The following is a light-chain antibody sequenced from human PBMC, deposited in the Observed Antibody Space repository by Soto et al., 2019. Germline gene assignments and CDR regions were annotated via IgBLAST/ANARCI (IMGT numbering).Light chain of an antibody. J-gene: IGKJ1*01. Sequence: EIVLTQSPATLSLSPGERATLSCRASQSVSSYLAWYQQKPGQAPRLLIYDASNRATGIPARFSGSGSGTDFTLTISSLEPEYFAVYYCQQRSNPATFGQGTKVQIK. CDR2: DAS. CDR3: QQRSNPAT. CDR1: QSVSSY. V-gene: IGKV3-11*01.